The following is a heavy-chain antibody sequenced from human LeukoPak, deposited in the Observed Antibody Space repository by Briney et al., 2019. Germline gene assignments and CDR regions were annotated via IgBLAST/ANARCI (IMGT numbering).Heavy chain of an antibody. D-gene: IGHD6-19*01. Sequence: PGGSLRLSCAASGFTLSRYAMTWVRQAPGKGLEWVSAISASGDRTYYADSVKGRFTISRDNTENTLYLQMNSLRAEDTAVYYCAKDFTVAGPDYWGQGTLVTASS. CDR2: ISASGDRT. J-gene: IGHJ4*02. CDR1: GFTLSRYA. CDR3: AKDFTVAGPDY. V-gene: IGHV3-23*01.